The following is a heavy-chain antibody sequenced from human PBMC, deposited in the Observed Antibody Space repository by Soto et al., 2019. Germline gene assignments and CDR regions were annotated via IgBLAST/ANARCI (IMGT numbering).Heavy chain of an antibody. J-gene: IGHJ6*02. CDR1: GGSISSYY. CDR2: IYYSGST. D-gene: IGHD3-22*01. Sequence: SETLSLTCTVSGGSISSYYWSWIRQPPGKGLEWIGYIYYSGSTNYNPSLKSRVTISVDTSKNQFSLKLSSVTAADTAVYYCARDSSGWGLLDYYGMDVWGQGTTVTVSS. CDR3: ARDSSGWGLLDYYGMDV. V-gene: IGHV4-59*08.